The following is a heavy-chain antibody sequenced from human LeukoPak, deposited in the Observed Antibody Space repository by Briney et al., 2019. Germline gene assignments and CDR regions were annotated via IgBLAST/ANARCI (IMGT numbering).Heavy chain of an antibody. J-gene: IGHJ4*02. CDR1: GYTFTGYY. D-gene: IGHD3-22*01. Sequence: ASVKVSCKASGYTFTGYYMHWVRQAPGQGLEWMGWINPNSGGTNYAQKFQGRVTMTRDTSASTAYMELSSLRSEDMAVYYCARAVSGYAFDYWGQGTLVTVSS. CDR2: INPNSGGT. CDR3: ARAVSGYAFDY. V-gene: IGHV1-2*02.